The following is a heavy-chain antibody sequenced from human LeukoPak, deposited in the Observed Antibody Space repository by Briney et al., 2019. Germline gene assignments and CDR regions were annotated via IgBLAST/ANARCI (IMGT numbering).Heavy chain of an antibody. CDR3: TRAWMSRPFFYYGSGSSRGNFDL. CDR2: IYYSGST. V-gene: IGHV4-61*01. CDR1: GGSVNSGSYY. J-gene: IGHJ2*01. D-gene: IGHD3-10*01. Sequence: SETLSLTCTVSGGSVNSGSYYWSWIRQPPGKRLEWIGYIYYSGSTNYNPSLKSRVTISVDTSKNQFSLKLNSVTAADTAVYYCTRAWMSRPFFYYGSGSSRGNFDLWGRGTLVTVSS.